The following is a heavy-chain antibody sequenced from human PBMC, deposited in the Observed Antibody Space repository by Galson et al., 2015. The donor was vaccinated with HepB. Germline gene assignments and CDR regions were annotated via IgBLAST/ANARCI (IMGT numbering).Heavy chain of an antibody. J-gene: IGHJ4*02. CDR2: ISSSGKTL. D-gene: IGHD3-22*01. Sequence: SLRLSCAASGFNFGDYYMSWIRQAPGKGPEWVSYISSSGKTLYYADSVKGRFTISRDNTKNSLYVQMDSLRAEDTAVYFCARLKISYFENNGYHFDYWGQGALVTVSS. CDR3: ARLKISYFENNGYHFDY. CDR1: GFNFGDYY. V-gene: IGHV3-11*01.